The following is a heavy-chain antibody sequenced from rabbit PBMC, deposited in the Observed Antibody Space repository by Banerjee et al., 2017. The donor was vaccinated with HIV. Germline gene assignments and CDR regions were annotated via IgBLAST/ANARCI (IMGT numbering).Heavy chain of an antibody. D-gene: IGHD8-1*01. CDR3: ARGGVGTTYPYGGMDL. Sequence: QSLEESGGDLVKPGASLTLTCTASGFSFSSSYYMCWVRQAPGKGLEWIACIDTGSSGTTYYASWAKGRFTISKPSSTTVTLQMTSLTAADTATYFCARGGVGTTYPYGGMDLWGPGTLVTVS. V-gene: IGHV1S40*01. CDR1: GFSFSSSYY. CDR2: IDTGSSGTT. J-gene: IGHJ6*01.